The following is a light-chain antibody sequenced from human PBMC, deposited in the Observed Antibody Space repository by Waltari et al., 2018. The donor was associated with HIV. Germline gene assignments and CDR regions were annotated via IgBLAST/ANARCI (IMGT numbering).Light chain of an antibody. CDR1: QGISSN. V-gene: IGKV1-9*01. Sequence: DFQLTPSPSFLSASVGDRVVITCRASQGISSNLAWYQQKPGLAPKLLIYAASSLPSGVPSRFSGGGSGTQFTLTIRNLQPEDFATYYCQHLNSFPPFTFGPGTTVDVK. J-gene: IGKJ3*01. CDR3: QHLNSFPPFT. CDR2: AAS.